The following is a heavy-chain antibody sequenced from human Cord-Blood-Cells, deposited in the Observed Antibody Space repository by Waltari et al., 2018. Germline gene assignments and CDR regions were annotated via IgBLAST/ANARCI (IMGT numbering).Heavy chain of an antibody. Sequence: QVQLQESGPGLVKPSETLSLTCTGPGGSIRSSYWRWIRQPPGKGLEWIGYIYYSGSTNYNPSLKSRVTISVDTSKNQFSLKLSSVTAADTAVYYCARRGTTGTTGWFDPWGQGTLVTVSS. J-gene: IGHJ5*02. V-gene: IGHV4-59*08. CDR3: ARRGTTGTTGWFDP. D-gene: IGHD1-1*01. CDR1: GGSIRSSY. CDR2: IYYSGST.